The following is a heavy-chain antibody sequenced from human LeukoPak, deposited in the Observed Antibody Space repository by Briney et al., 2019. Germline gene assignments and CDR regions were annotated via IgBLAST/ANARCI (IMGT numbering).Heavy chain of an antibody. CDR3: AAYDFWSGYLAH. CDR2: IKQDGSEK. D-gene: IGHD3-3*01. V-gene: IGHV3-7*01. CDR1: GFTFSSYW. Sequence: PGGSLRLSCAASGFTFSSYWMSWVRQAPGKGLEWGANIKQDGSEKYYVDSVKGRFTISRDNAKNSLSLQMNSLRAEDTGVYYCAAYDFWSGYLAHWGQGTLVTVSS. J-gene: IGHJ4*02.